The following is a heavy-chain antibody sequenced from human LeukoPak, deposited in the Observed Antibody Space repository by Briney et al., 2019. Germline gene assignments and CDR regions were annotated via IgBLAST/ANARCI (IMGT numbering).Heavy chain of an antibody. CDR3: ARPGIAAAGSPYYYYGMDV. CDR1: GDSVSSKTVA. Sequence: SQTLSLTCAISGDSVSSKTVAWNWIRQSPSRGLEWLGKTAYRSRWFTDYAVPVKGRITINPDTSKNQFSLELNSVTPEDTAVYYCARPGIAAAGSPYYYYGMDVWGQGTTVTVSS. CDR2: TAYRSRWFT. J-gene: IGHJ6*02. D-gene: IGHD6-13*01. V-gene: IGHV6-1*01.